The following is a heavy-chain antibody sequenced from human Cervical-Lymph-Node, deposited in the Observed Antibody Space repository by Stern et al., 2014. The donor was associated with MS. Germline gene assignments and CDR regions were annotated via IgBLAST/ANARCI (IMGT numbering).Heavy chain of an antibody. D-gene: IGHD4-17*01. V-gene: IGHV3-30*03. CDR2: ATYDGSDQ. CDR3: ARARGLPHYFYGMDV. Sequence: VQLVESGGGVVKPGGSLRLSCAASGFTFSDYGMHWVRQAPGKGLEWVGHATYDGSDQCYAYSVTVRFTVSRDNSKNTMLLQMNVLSPADTAVYFCARARGLPHYFYGMDVWGQGTTVTVSS. CDR1: GFTFSDYG. J-gene: IGHJ6*02.